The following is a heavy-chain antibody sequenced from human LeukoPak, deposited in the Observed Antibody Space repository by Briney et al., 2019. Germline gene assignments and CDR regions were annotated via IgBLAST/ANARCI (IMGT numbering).Heavy chain of an antibody. J-gene: IGHJ4*02. D-gene: IGHD5-18*01. CDR1: GYTFTSYY. V-gene: IGHV1-2*02. CDR2: INPNSGGT. Sequence: ASVKVSCKASGYTFTSYYMHWVRQAPGQGLEWMGWINPNSGGTNYAQKFQGRVTMTRDTSISTAYMELSRLRSDDTAVYYCARVPYSYVHFDYWGQGTLVTVSS. CDR3: ARVPYSYVHFDY.